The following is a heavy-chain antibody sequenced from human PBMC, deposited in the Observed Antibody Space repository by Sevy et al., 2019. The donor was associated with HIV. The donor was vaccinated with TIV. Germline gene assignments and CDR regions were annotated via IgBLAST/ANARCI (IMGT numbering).Heavy chain of an antibody. D-gene: IGHD3-9*01. Sequence: SETLSLTCSVSAGSISSYYWSWIRQPPGKGLEWIGYIYYSGTSDYNPSLKSRVTISQDKSKKVFSLRLRSVTAADTAVYYCARDNAILTPRAFDIWGQRTMVTVSS. CDR2: IYYSGTS. CDR3: ARDNAILTPRAFDI. CDR1: AGSISSYY. J-gene: IGHJ3*02. V-gene: IGHV4-59*13.